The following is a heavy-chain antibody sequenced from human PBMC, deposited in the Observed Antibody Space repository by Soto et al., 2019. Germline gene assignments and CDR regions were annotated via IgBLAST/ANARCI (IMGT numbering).Heavy chain of an antibody. CDR3: XXXXXXIDY. CDR1: GYTFTNFG. CDR2: ISAYNGNT. V-gene: IGHV1-18*01. Sequence: QVQLVQSGAEVKKPGASVKVSCKASGYTFTNFGISWVRQAPGQGLEWMGWISAYNGNTNYAQNFQGRVTMTTDTSTSTXXXXXRXXXSDXXXXXXXXXXXXXIDYWGQGTLVTVSS. J-gene: IGHJ4*02.